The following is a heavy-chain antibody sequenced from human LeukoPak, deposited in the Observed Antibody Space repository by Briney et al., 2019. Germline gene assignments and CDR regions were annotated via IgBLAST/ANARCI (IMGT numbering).Heavy chain of an antibody. CDR1: GYRFTDYW. D-gene: IGHD3-10*01. CDR2: IYPGDSDT. J-gene: IGHJ4*02. Sequence: XESLKISCQGSGYRFTDYWIGWVRQVPGRGLEWMSIIYPGDSDTRYSPSFQGRVTISADKSISIAYLQWSSLKASDTAIYYCAAGWFGGPYDYWGQGILVTVSS. V-gene: IGHV5-51*01. CDR3: AAGWFGGPYDY.